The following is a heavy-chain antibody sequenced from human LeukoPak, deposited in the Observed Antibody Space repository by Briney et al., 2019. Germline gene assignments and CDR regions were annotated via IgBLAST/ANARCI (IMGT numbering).Heavy chain of an antibody. CDR2: ISSGGDT. J-gene: IGHJ4*02. Sequence: GGSLRLSCAASGFSVSNTYMSWVRQAPGKGLESVSLISSGGDTYYADSVKGRFTISRDNSKNALYLQMNSLRGEDTAVYYCARGGLLSGGSPSPPFDGWGQGTLVTVSS. CDR3: ARGGLLSGGSPSPPFDG. CDR1: GFSVSNTY. D-gene: IGHD2/OR15-2a*01. V-gene: IGHV3-53*01.